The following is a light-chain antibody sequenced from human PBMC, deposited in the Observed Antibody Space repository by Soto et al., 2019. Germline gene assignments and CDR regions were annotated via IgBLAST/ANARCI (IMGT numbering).Light chain of an antibody. Sequence: SYELTQPPSVSVSPGQTARMTCSGDALPKQYAYWYQQKPGQAPVLVIYKDSERPSGIPERFSGSSSGTTVTLTISGVQAEDEADYYCQSADSSGTPVFGTGTKLTVL. V-gene: IGLV3-25*03. J-gene: IGLJ1*01. CDR1: ALPKQY. CDR3: QSADSSGTPV. CDR2: KDS.